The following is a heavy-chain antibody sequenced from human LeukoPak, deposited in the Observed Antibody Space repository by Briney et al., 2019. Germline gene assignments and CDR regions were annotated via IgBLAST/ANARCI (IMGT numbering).Heavy chain of an antibody. D-gene: IGHD5-24*01. CDR1: GGTFTSYA. V-gene: IGHV1-69*05. CDR3: ARGDGYNYFDY. CDR2: IIPIFGTA. Sequence: SVKVSCKASGGTFTSYAISWVRQAPGQGLEWMGRIIPIFGTANYAQKFQGRVTITTDESTSTAYMELSSLRSEDTAVYYCARGDGYNYFDYWGQGTLVTVSS. J-gene: IGHJ4*02.